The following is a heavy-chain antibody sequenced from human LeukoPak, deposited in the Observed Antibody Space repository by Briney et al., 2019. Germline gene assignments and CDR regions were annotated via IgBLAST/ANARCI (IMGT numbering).Heavy chain of an antibody. V-gene: IGHV4-34*01. D-gene: IGHD6-13*01. CDR2: INHSGST. CDR1: GGSFSGYY. CDR3: ASLMLIAAGYDY. J-gene: IGHJ4*02. Sequence: PSETLSLTCAVYGGSFSGYYWSWIGQPPGKGLEWIGEINHSGSTTYNPSLKSRVTISVDTSKNQFSLKLSSVTAADTAVYYCASLMLIAAGYDYWGQGNLVTVSS.